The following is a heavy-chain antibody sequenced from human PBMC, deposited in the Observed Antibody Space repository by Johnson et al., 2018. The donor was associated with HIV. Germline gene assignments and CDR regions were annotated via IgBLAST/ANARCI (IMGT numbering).Heavy chain of an antibody. D-gene: IGHD2-2*01. CDR1: GFNFSKFG. V-gene: IGHV3-33*01. J-gene: IGHJ3*02. CDR3: ARNGLIPAAKGVAFDI. Sequence: QVQLVESGGRVVQPGRSLRLSCAASGFNFSKFGMHWVRQAPGKGLQWVAVIWYDGSSTYFADSVKGRFTISRDNANNSLYLQMNSLRAEDTAVYYCARNGLIPAAKGVAFDIWGQGTRVTVSS. CDR2: IWYDGSST.